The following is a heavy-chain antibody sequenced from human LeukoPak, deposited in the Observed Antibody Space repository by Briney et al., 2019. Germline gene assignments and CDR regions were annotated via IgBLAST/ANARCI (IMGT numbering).Heavy chain of an antibody. Sequence: ASVKVSCKASGYTFTSYGISWVRQAPGQGLEWMGWISAYNGNTNYAQKLQGRVTMTTDTSTSTAYMELRSLRSDDTAVYYCARDRPYSGCDLGFDYWGQGTLVTVSS. J-gene: IGHJ4*02. D-gene: IGHD5-12*01. CDR2: ISAYNGNT. V-gene: IGHV1-18*01. CDR1: GYTFTSYG. CDR3: ARDRPYSGCDLGFDY.